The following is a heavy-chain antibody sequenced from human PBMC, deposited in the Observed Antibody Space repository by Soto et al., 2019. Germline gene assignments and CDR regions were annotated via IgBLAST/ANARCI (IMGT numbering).Heavy chain of an antibody. CDR3: ARGVHGRITIFGVVIPPPDV. CDR2: IYYSGST. CDR1: GGSVSSGSSS. D-gene: IGHD3-3*01. V-gene: IGHV4-61*01. J-gene: IGHJ6*02. Sequence: SETLSLTCTVSGGSVSSGSSSWSWIRPPPGQGLEWIGYIYYSGSTNYNPSLKSRVTISVDTSKNQFSLKLSSVTAADTAVYYCARGVHGRITIFGVVIPPPDVWGQGTTVTVSS.